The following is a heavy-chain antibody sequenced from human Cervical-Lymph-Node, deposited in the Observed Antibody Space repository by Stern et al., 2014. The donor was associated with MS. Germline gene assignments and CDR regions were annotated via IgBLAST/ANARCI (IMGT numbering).Heavy chain of an antibody. Sequence: QVQLMQSGGGVVQPGRSLRLSCAASGFTLSSYGMHWVRQAPGKGLEWVAVIWYDGSSKYYADSVKGRFTIARDNSKNTLYLQMNSLRAEDTAVYYCARGVPYYYDGMDVWGQGTTVTVSS. J-gene: IGHJ6*02. V-gene: IGHV3-33*01. D-gene: IGHD1-1*01. CDR3: ARGVPYYYDGMDV. CDR1: GFTLSSYG. CDR2: IWYDGSSK.